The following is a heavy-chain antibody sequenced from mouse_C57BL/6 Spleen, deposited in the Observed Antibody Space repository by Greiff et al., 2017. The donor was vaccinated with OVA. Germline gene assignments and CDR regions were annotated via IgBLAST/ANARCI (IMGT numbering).Heavy chain of an antibody. D-gene: IGHD2-12*01. J-gene: IGHJ1*03. V-gene: IGHV1-22*01. Sequence: VQLQQSGPELVKPGASVKMSCKASGYTFTDYNMHWVKQSHGQSLEWIGYINPNNGGTSYNQKFKGKATLTVNKSSSTAYMELRSLTSEDSAVYYCSRENYRGYFDVWGTGTTVTVSS. CDR3: SRENYRGYFDV. CDR2: INPNNGGT. CDR1: GYTFTDYN.